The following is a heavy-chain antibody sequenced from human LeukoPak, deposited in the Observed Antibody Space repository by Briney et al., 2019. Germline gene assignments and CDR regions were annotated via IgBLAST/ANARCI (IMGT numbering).Heavy chain of an antibody. CDR3: ARARIAAAGTSPYYYYGMDV. J-gene: IGHJ6*02. CDR1: GGSISSGGYS. V-gene: IGHV4-30-2*01. CDR2: IYHSGST. D-gene: IGHD6-13*01. Sequence: SETLSLTCAVSGGSISSGGYSWSWIRQPPGKGLEWIGYIYHSGSTYYNPSLKSRVTISVDRSKNQFSLKLSSVTAADTAVYYCARARIAAAGTSPYYYYGMDVWGQGTTVTVSS.